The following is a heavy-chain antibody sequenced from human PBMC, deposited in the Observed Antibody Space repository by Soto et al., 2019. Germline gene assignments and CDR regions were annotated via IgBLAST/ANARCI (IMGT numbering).Heavy chain of an antibody. CDR2: ISSSSSTI. V-gene: IGHV3-48*01. CDR3: AGWRNNWFDP. Sequence: EVQLVESGGGVVQPGGSLRLSCAASGFTFSSYSMNWVRQAPGKGLEWVSYISSSSSTIHYADSVKGRFTISRDNAKNSLYLQMSSLRAEDTAVYYYAGWRNNWFDPWGQGTLVTVSS. D-gene: IGHD6-19*01. J-gene: IGHJ5*02. CDR1: GFTFSSYS.